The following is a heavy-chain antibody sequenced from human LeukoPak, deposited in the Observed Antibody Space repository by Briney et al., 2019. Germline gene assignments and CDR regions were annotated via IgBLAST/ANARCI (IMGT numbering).Heavy chain of an antibody. CDR2: IYYSGST. D-gene: IGHD1-7*01. Sequence: ASETLSLTCTVSGYSISSGYYWGWIRQPPGKGLEWIGSIYYSGSTYYNPSLKSRVTISVDTSKNQFSLKLSSVTAADTAVYYCARVYNWNSSGLGAPRDWGRGTLVTVSS. CDR3: ARVYNWNSSGLGAPRD. J-gene: IGHJ4*02. CDR1: GYSISSGYY. V-gene: IGHV4-38-2*02.